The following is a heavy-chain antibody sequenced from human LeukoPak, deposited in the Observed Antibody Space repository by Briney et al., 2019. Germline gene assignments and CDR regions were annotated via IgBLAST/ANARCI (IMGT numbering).Heavy chain of an antibody. J-gene: IGHJ3*02. D-gene: IGHD2-21*02. Sequence: GASLKASCKASGYTFTGYYIHWVRQAPGQGLEWMGWIKPNSGGTNYAQQFQGRVTMTRDTSISTAYMELSRLRSDDTAVYYCASGSAYCGGDCYPPYDAFDIWGQGTMVTVSS. V-gene: IGHV1-2*02. CDR1: GYTFTGYY. CDR3: ASGSAYCGGDCYPPYDAFDI. CDR2: IKPNSGGT.